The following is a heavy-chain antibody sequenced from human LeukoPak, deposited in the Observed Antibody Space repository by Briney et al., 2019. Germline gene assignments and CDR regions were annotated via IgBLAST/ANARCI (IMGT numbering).Heavy chain of an antibody. CDR1: GFTFSNYA. CDR2: ISGSGGDI. CDR3: ARAWGSADY. J-gene: IGHJ4*02. D-gene: IGHD7-27*01. Sequence: GGSSRLSCAASGFTFSNYAIHWVCQAPGKGLEWISYISGSGGDIYYVDSVKGRFTISRDNAKNSLYLQMNSLRAEDTALYYCARAWGSADYWGQGTLVTVSS. V-gene: IGHV3-21*05.